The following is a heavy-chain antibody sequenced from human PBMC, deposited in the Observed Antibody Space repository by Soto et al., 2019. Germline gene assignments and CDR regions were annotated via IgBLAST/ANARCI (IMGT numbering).Heavy chain of an antibody. CDR1: GFTFSSYW. V-gene: IGHV3-74*01. CDR2: INSDGSST. J-gene: IGHJ5*02. Sequence: PGGSLRLSCAASGFTFSSYWMHWVRQAPGKGLVWVSRINSDGSSTSYADSVKGRFTISRDNAKNTLYLQMNSLRAEDTAVYYCARGPRYYDFWGGYYRSFSGNWFDPWGQGTLVTVSS. D-gene: IGHD3-3*01. CDR3: ARGPRYYDFWGGYYRSFSGNWFDP.